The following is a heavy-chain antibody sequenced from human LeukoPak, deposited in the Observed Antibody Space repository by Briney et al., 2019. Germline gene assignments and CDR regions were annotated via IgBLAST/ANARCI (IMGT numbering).Heavy chain of an antibody. CDR3: VRWDCSSSSCSDAFDI. CDR2: IKHDATEK. D-gene: IGHD2-2*01. J-gene: IGHJ3*02. Sequence: GGSLRLSCAASGFTFSTYWMSWVRQAPGKGLEWVANIKHDATEKYYVDSVKGRFTISRDNAKNSLYMQMNGLRVEDTAMYYCVRWDCSSSSCSDAFDIWGQGTMVTVSS. CDR1: GFTFSTYW. V-gene: IGHV3-7*01.